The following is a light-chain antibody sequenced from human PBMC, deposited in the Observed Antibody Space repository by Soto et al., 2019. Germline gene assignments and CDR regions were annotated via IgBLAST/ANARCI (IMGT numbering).Light chain of an antibody. V-gene: IGLV1-40*01. J-gene: IGLJ3*02. CDR2: GNS. CDR3: QSYDSSLSGWV. CDR1: SSNIGAGYD. Sequence: QSVLTQPPSVSGAPGQRVTISCTGSSSNIGAGYDVHWYQQLPGTAPKLLISGNSNRPSGVPDRFSGSKSGTSASLAITGLQAEDEADYYCQSYDSSLSGWVFGGGTKGPS.